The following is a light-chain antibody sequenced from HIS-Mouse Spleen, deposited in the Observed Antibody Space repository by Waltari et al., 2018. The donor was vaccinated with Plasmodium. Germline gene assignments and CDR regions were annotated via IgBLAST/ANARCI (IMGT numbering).Light chain of an antibody. CDR3: LQDYNYPYT. CDR1: QGIRND. Sequence: AIQMTQSPSPLSASVGDRVPITCRASQGIRNDLGWYQQKPGKAPKLLISAASSLQSGVPSRFSGSGSGTDFTLTISSLQPEDFATYYCLQDYNYPYTFGQGTKLEIK. J-gene: IGKJ2*01. CDR2: AAS. V-gene: IGKV1-6*01.